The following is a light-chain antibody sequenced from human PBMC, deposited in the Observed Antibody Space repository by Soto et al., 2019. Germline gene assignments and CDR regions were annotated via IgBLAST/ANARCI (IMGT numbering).Light chain of an antibody. V-gene: IGLV1-51*01. Sequence: QSVLTQPPSVSAAPGQKVTISCSGSSSNIGNNYVSWYQQLPGTAPKLLIYDNNKRPLGIPDRFSGSKSGTSATLAITGLQTGDEADYCCGTWDSSLSAVVFGGGTKLTVL. CDR3: GTWDSSLSAVV. CDR2: DNN. CDR1: SSNIGNNY. J-gene: IGLJ2*01.